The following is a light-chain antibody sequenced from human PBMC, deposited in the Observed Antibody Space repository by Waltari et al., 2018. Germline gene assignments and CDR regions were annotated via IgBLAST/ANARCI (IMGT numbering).Light chain of an antibody. CDR1: QTITGSW. CDR2: GAY. Sequence: EIVLTQSPGILSVSTGERVTVSCRASQTITGSWLTWYHQKPGQAPRLLIYGAYHRAPGIPDRFSGSGSGTDFTLTISRLEPGDSAVYYCQQYDGSVVTFGGGTKVEIK. V-gene: IGKV3-20*01. CDR3: QQYDGSVVT. J-gene: IGKJ4*01.